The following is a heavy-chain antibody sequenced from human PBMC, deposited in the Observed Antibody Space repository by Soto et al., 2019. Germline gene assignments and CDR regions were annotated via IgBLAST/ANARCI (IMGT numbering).Heavy chain of an antibody. D-gene: IGHD6-13*01. Sequence: ESGGGVVQPGRSLRLSCAASGFTFSSYGMHWVRQAPGKGLEWVAVISYDGSNKYYADSVKGRFTISRDNSKNTLYLQMNSLRAEDTAVYYCAKDRSSSWYSGAFDIWGQGTMVTVSS. CDR1: GFTFSSYG. CDR3: AKDRSSSWYSGAFDI. CDR2: ISYDGSNK. V-gene: IGHV3-30*18. J-gene: IGHJ3*02.